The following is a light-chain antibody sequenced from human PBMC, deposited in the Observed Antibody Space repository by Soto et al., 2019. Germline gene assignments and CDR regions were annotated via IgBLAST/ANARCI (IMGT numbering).Light chain of an antibody. V-gene: IGKV3-20*01. CDR1: QSVSSNN. J-gene: IGKJ1*01. CDR3: QQYGSSPRT. CDR2: AAS. Sequence: EIVLTQSPGTLSLSPGERATLSCRASQSVSSNNLAWYQQKPGQAPRLLIYAASSRATGIPDRFSGSGSGTDFTLTISRLEPEDFAVFYCQQYGSSPRTFDQGTKVEIK.